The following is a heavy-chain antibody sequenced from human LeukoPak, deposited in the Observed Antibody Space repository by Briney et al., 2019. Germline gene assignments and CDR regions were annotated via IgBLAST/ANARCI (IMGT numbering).Heavy chain of an antibody. Sequence: SETLSLTCTVSGDSINSGGYFWSWIRQHPGKGLEWIGYIYYSGSTYYNPSLKSRVTISVDTSKNQFSLKVNSVTAADTAVYYCARNRVVGAPNFDYWGQGTLVTVFS. V-gene: IGHV4-31*03. CDR1: GDSINSGGYF. CDR2: IYYSGST. D-gene: IGHD1-26*01. J-gene: IGHJ4*02. CDR3: ARNRVVGAPNFDY.